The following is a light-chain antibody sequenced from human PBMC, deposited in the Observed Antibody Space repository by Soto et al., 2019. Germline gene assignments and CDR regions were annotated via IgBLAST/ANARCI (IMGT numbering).Light chain of an antibody. V-gene: IGKV3-15*01. J-gene: IGKJ1*01. CDR1: QSISDT. CDR3: QQYNNWPWT. Sequence: EIVMTQSPATLSVSPGGRATLSCRASQSISDTLAWYQQKPGQAPRLLIHGASTRATGFPGRFSGSGSGTDFTLTISSLQSEDFAVYYCQQYNNWPWTFVQGTKVEIK. CDR2: GAS.